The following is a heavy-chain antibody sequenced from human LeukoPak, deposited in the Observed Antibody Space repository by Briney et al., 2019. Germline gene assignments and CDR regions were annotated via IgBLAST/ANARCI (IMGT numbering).Heavy chain of an antibody. D-gene: IGHD6-19*01. CDR3: AKGESSGS. J-gene: IGHJ4*02. V-gene: IGHV3-23*01. CDR2: IVANGDTT. CDR1: GFTFSNYA. Sequence: GGSLRLSCAASGFTFSNYAMSWVRQAPGRGLEWVSTIVANGDTTYYADSVKGRFTISRDNSKNTLYLQMNSLRAEDTAVYYCAKGESSGSWGQGTLVTVSS.